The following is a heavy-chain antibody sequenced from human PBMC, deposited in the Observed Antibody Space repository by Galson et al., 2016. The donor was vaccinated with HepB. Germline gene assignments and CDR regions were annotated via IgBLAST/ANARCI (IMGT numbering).Heavy chain of an antibody. Sequence: SLRLSCAASGFIFDDYAMHWVRQAPGKGLEWVSGISWKSGEVGYADSVKGRFTISRDNAKSSLYLQMNSLRVEDTAFYFRARGGSGLLWYFDLWGRGTLVTVSS. V-gene: IGHV3-9*01. CDR1: GFIFDDYA. CDR2: ISWKSGEV. J-gene: IGHJ2*01. CDR3: ARGGSGLLWYFDL. D-gene: IGHD6-19*01.